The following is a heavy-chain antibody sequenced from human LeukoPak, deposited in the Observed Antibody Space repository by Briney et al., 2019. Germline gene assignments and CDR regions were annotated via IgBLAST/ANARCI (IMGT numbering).Heavy chain of an antibody. CDR3: AKRYPSSPDVDY. D-gene: IGHD1-14*01. CDR1: GDTLTELS. J-gene: IGHJ4*02. V-gene: IGHV1-24*01. CDR2: FDPKEGER. Sequence: ASVKVSCKVSGDTLTELSMHWVRQAPGKGLEWMGGFDPKEGERVYAQNFQGRFTMTEDTSSGTAYMELNSLRSEDTAVYYCAKRYPSSPDVDYWGQGTLVTVSS.